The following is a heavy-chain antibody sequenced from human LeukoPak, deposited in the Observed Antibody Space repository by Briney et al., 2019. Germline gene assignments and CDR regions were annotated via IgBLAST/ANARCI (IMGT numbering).Heavy chain of an antibody. D-gene: IGHD4-17*01. J-gene: IGHJ4*02. Sequence: ASVKVSCKASGYTFTSYAMNCVRRAPGQGLEWMGWVNTNTGNPTYAQGFTGRFVFSLDTSVSKAYLQISSLKAEDTAVYYCARARRDYGDYGGVDYWGQGTLVTVSS. CDR1: GYTFTSYA. CDR3: ARARRDYGDYGGVDY. V-gene: IGHV7-4-1*02. CDR2: VNTNTGNP.